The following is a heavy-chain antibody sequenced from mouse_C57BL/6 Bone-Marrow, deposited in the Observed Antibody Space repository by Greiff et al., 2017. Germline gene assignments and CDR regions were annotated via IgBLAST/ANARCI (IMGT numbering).Heavy chain of an antibody. D-gene: IGHD2-1*01. V-gene: IGHV1-81*01. CDR1: GYTFTSYG. Sequence: VQGVESGAELARPGASVKLSCKASGYTFTSYGISWVKQRTGQGLELIGEIYPRSGNTYYTEKFKGKATLPADKSSSTAYMELRSLTSEDSAVYFCSRPIYYGNYDYFDYWGQGTTLTVSS. CDR2: IYPRSGNT. J-gene: IGHJ2*01. CDR3: SRPIYYGNYDYFDY.